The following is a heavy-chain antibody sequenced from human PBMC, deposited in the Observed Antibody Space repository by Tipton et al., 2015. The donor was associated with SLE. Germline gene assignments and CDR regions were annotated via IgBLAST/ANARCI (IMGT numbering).Heavy chain of an antibody. Sequence: TLSLTCTVSGGSISGYYWSWIRQPPGKGLEWIGYIYYSGSTNYNPSLKSRVTISVDTSKNQFSLKLSSVTAADTAVYYCARAFSIAVAPFDYWGQGPLVTVSS. CDR1: GGSISGYY. D-gene: IGHD6-19*01. V-gene: IGHV4-59*01. CDR2: IYYSGST. CDR3: ARAFSIAVAPFDY. J-gene: IGHJ4*02.